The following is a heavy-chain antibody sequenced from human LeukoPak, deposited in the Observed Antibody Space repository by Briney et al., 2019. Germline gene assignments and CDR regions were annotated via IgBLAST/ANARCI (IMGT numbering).Heavy chain of an antibody. J-gene: IGHJ4*02. V-gene: IGHV3-23*01. D-gene: IGHD6-13*01. CDR2: ISGSGGST. CDR3: GVYSSSWHDY. CDR1: GITFSSYA. Sequence: PGGSLRLSCAVSGITFSSYAMSWVRQAPGKGLEWVSAISGSGGSTYYADSVKGRFTISRDKSKNTLYLQMNSLRAEDTAVYYCGVYSSSWHDYWGQGTLVTVSS.